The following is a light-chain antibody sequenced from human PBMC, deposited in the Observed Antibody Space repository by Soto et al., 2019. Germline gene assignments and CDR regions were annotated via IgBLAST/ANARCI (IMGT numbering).Light chain of an antibody. Sequence: EIGLTQSPGIPSLSPGERATLSCRASQSVSNNYLDWYQQKPGQVPRLLIYGASSRAAGIPDRFSGTGSGIDFTLPITTLEPEDVAVYYCRQYGGSPLVTFGGGTKVEI. J-gene: IGKJ4*01. CDR3: RQYGGSPLVT. CDR1: QSVSNNY. V-gene: IGKV3-20*01. CDR2: GAS.